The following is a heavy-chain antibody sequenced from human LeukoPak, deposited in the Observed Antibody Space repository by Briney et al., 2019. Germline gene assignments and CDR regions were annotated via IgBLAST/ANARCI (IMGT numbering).Heavy chain of an antibody. Sequence: PGGSLRLSCAASGFTFSTSAMTWVRQAPGKGLEWVSGISGSGATDYADSVKGRFTISRDNSKNTLYLQMNSLRAEDTAVYYCARVTVDSSWYIQPLNWFDPWGQGTLVTVSS. CDR3: ARVTVDSSWYIQPLNWFDP. V-gene: IGHV3-23*01. CDR2: ISGSGAT. CDR1: GFTFSTSA. J-gene: IGHJ5*02. D-gene: IGHD6-13*01.